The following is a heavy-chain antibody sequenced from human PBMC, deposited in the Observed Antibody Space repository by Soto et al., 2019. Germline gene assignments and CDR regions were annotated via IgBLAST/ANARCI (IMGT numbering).Heavy chain of an antibody. Sequence: ASVKVSCKASGGTFSSYAISWVRQAPGQGLEWMGGIIPIFGTANYAQKFQGRVTITADESTSTAYMELSSLRSEDTAVYYCAFQSTVAATIYNDYWGQGTLVTVSS. J-gene: IGHJ4*02. V-gene: IGHV1-69*13. D-gene: IGHD2-15*01. CDR1: GGTFSSYA. CDR2: IIPIFGTA. CDR3: AFQSTVAATIYNDY.